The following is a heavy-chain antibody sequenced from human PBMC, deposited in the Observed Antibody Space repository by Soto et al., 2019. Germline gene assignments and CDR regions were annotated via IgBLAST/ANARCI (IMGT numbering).Heavy chain of an antibody. V-gene: IGHV1-3*01. D-gene: IGHD6-19*01. J-gene: IGHJ4*02. CDR2: INAGNGNT. CDR3: ARVRGWFYFDY. CDR1: GYTFTSYA. Sequence: QVQLVQSGAEVKKPGASVKVSCKASGYTFTSYAMHWVRQAPGQRLEWMGWINAGNGNTKYSQKSQGRVTITRDTSASTAYMELSSLRSEDTAVYYCARVRGWFYFDYWGQGTLVTVSS.